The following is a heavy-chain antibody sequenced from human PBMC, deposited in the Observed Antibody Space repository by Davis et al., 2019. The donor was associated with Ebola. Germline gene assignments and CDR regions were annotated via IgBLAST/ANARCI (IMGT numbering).Heavy chain of an antibody. CDR1: GYTFTSYD. CDR3: ARTSIVGTTTTASDI. D-gene: IGHD1-26*01. Sequence: ASVKVSCKASGYTFTSYDINWVRQATGQGLEWMGIINPSGGSTSYAQKFQGRVTMTTDTSTGTAYMELRSLRSDDTAVYFCARTSIVGTTTTASDIWGQGTKVTVSS. CDR2: INPSGGST. V-gene: IGHV1-46*01. J-gene: IGHJ3*02.